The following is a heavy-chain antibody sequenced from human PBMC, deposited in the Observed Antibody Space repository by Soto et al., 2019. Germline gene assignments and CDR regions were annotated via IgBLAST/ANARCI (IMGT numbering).Heavy chain of an antibody. D-gene: IGHD3-9*01. CDR2: ITGSGGNT. J-gene: IGHJ6*02. CDR1: GFTFTNYA. Sequence: GGSLRLSCAASGFTFTNYAINWVRQAPGRGLEWVSAITGSGGNTDYADSVKGRFTISRDNSKNTLYLQMNSLRAEDTAVYYCAKSVLTGPGYYYGMDVWGQGTTVTVSS. V-gene: IGHV3-23*01. CDR3: AKSVLTGPGYYYGMDV.